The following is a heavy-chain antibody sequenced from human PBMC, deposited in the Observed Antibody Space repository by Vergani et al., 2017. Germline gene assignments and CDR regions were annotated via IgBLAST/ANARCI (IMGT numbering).Heavy chain of an antibody. V-gene: IGHV1-8*01. D-gene: IGHD2-2*01. CDR3: ARGPYQLLGWGY. CDR2: MNPNSGNT. CDR1: GYTFTSYD. Sequence: QVQLVQSGAEVKKPGASVKVSCKASGYTFTSYDINWVRQATGQGLEWMGWMNPNSGNTGYAQKFQGRVTMTRNNSISTAYMELGSLRSEDTAVYXCARGPYQLLGWGYWGQGTLVTVSS. J-gene: IGHJ4*02.